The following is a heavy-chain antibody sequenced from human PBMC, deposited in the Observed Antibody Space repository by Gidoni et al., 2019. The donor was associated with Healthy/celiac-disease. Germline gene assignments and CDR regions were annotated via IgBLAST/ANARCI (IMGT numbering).Heavy chain of an antibody. CDR2: ISWNSGSI. CDR3: AKDWGIAVAGTFWFDP. J-gene: IGHJ5*02. CDR1: GFTFDDYA. D-gene: IGHD6-19*01. Sequence: EVQLVESGGGVVQPGRSLRLSCAASGFTFDDYAMHWVRQAPGKGLEWVSGISWNSGSIGYADSVKGRFTISRDNAKNSLYLQMNSLRAEDTALYYCAKDWGIAVAGTFWFDPWGQGTLVTVSS. V-gene: IGHV3-9*01.